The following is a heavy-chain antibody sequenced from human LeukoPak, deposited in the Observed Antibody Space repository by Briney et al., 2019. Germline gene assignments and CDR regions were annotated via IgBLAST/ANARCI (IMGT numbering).Heavy chain of an antibody. V-gene: IGHV3-30*18. D-gene: IGHD3-10*01. J-gene: IGHJ3*02. CDR1: GFTFSSFG. Sequence: PGRSLRLSCAASGFTFSSFGMHWVRQAPGKGLEWVAVISYDGSNKYYADSVKGRFTISRDNSKNTLYLQMNSLRTEDTAVYYCAKDYLGGSHAFDIWGQGTMVTVSS. CDR3: AKDYLGGSHAFDI. CDR2: ISYDGSNK.